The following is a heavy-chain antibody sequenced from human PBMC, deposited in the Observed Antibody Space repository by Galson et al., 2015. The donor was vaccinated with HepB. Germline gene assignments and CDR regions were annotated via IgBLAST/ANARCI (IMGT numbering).Heavy chain of an antibody. CDR2: IYPGDSDI. V-gene: IGHV5-51*03. CDR1: GYSFTNYW. J-gene: IGHJ5*01. Sequence: QSGAEVKKPGESLRISCKGSGYSFTNYWIGWVRQKPGKGLEWMGIIYPGDSDIRFSPSFAGQITISADESTSSAYLQWRSLKASDTAIYYCSRSSGHPPDSWGQGTLVTVSA. CDR3: SRSSGHPPDS. D-gene: IGHD2-15*01.